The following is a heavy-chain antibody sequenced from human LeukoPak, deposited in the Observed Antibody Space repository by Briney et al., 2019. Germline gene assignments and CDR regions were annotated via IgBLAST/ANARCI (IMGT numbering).Heavy chain of an antibody. J-gene: IGHJ4*02. CDR1: GGTFSSYA. Sequence: SVKVSCKASGGTFSSYAISWVRQAPGQGLEWVGRIIPILGIANYAQKFQGRVTITADKSTSTAYMELSSLRSEDTAVYYCARGCSGGSCYEYGYWGQGTLVTVSS. CDR2: IIPILGIA. D-gene: IGHD2-15*01. CDR3: ARGCSGGSCYEYGY. V-gene: IGHV1-69*04.